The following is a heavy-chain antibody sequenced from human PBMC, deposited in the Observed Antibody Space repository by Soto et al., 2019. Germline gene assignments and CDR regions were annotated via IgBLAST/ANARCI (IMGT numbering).Heavy chain of an antibody. J-gene: IGHJ6*02. V-gene: IGHV4-34*01. D-gene: IGHD3-3*01. CDR2: INHSGST. Sequence: SETLSLTCAVYGGSFSGHYWSWIRQPPGKGLEWIGEINHSGSTNYNPSLKSRVTISVDTSKNQFSLKLSSVTAADTAVYYCARGRWTYDFWSGYNYGMDVWGQGTTVTVSS. CDR1: GGSFSGHY. CDR3: ARGRWTYDFWSGYNYGMDV.